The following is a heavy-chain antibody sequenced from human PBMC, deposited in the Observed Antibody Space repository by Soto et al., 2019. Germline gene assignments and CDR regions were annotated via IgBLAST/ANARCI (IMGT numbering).Heavy chain of an antibody. CDR3: AREPGYSYGLVGYYYYYGMDV. Sequence: PGGSLRLSCAASGFTFCSYGMHWVRQAPGKGLEWVAVIWYDGSNKYYADSVKGRFTISRDNSKNTLYLQMNSLRAEDTAVYYCAREPGYSYGLVGYYYYYGMDVWGQGTTVTVSS. CDR2: IWYDGSNK. J-gene: IGHJ6*02. CDR1: GFTFCSYG. D-gene: IGHD5-18*01. V-gene: IGHV3-33*01.